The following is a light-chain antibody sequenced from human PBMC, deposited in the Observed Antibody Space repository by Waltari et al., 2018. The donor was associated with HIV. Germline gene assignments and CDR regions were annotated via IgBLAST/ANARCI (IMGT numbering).Light chain of an antibody. J-gene: IGLJ2*01. CDR3: AAWDDGLSGVI. V-gene: IGLV1-47*01. CDR2: GNN. Sequence: QPVLSQAPSASGAPGQRIVISCSGVLSIIGRTPVSWYQHSPARAPRLLIDGNNERPSEVPDRFSGSKSGSSASLAISGLQSEDEGDYFCAAWDDGLSGVIFGGGTRLTV. CDR1: LSIIGRTP.